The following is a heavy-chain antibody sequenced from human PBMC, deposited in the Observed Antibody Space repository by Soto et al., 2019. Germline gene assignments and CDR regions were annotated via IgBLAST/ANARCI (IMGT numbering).Heavy chain of an antibody. Sequence: QVQLVQSGGEVKKPGASVTVSCKASGYTFINYHITWVRQAPGQGLEWMAWINTYNGMTDYAQRFQGRVTMTRATSTSTAYMELRNLGSDDTAVYFCAKSPRGEMAQDWGQGTLVTVSS. D-gene: IGHD3-10*01. CDR1: GYTFINYH. CDR2: INTYNGMT. V-gene: IGHV1-18*01. J-gene: IGHJ4*02. CDR3: AKSPRGEMAQD.